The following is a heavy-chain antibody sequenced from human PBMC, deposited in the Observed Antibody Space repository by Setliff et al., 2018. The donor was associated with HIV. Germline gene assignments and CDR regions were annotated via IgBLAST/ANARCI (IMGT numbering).Heavy chain of an antibody. V-gene: IGHV1-24*01. Sequence: ASVKVSCKVSGYTLTELSIHWVRQVPGKGLEWMANFDPEDGETFDAQKFQGRLTMTEDTSTDTAYMELSSLRSDATAMYYCATDPGYSSTWYSESFQHWGQGTVVTAPQ. J-gene: IGHJ1*01. CDR1: GYTLTELS. CDR2: FDPEDGET. CDR3: ATDPGYSSTWYSESFQH. D-gene: IGHD6-13*01.